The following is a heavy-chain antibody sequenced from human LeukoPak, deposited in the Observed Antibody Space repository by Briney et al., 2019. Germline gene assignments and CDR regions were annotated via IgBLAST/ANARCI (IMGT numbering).Heavy chain of an antibody. V-gene: IGHV3-48*04. D-gene: IGHD3-22*01. CDR2: ISSSSNTT. CDR1: GFTFSSYN. CDR3: ARDYYDSSGYYYGAY. Sequence: GGSLRLSCAASGFTFSSYNMNWVRQAPGKGLEWVSYISSSSNTTYYADSVKGRFTISRDNAKNSLYLQMNSLRAEDTAVYYCARDYYDSSGYYYGAYWGQGTLVTVSS. J-gene: IGHJ4*02.